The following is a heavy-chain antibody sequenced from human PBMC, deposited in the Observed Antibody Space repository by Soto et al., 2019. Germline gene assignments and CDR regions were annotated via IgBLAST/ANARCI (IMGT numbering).Heavy chain of an antibody. D-gene: IGHD2-2*01. V-gene: IGHV1-18*01. CDR2: ISAYNGNT. CDR1: GYTFTSYG. J-gene: IGHJ4*02. CDR3: ARDPLGYCSSTSCPLFDY. Sequence: QVQLVQSGAEVKKPGASVKVSCKASGYTFTSYGISWVRQAPGQGLEWMGWISAYNGNTNYAQKLQGRVTMTTDTSTSTAYMELRSLRSDDTAVYYCARDPLGYCSSTSCPLFDYWGQGTLVTVSS.